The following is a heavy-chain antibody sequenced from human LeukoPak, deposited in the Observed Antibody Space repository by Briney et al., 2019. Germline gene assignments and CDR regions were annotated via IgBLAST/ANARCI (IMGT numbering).Heavy chain of an antibody. V-gene: IGHV1-8*01. CDR1: GYTFTSYD. D-gene: IGHD7-27*01. Sequence: ASVKVSCKASGYTFTSYDINWVRQTTGQGLEWMGWMNPNSGNTGYAQKFQGRVTMTRNTSISTAYMELSSLRSEDTAVYYCARVPTGDGGNDYWGQGTLVTVSS. CDR3: ARVPTGDGGNDY. J-gene: IGHJ4*02. CDR2: MNPNSGNT.